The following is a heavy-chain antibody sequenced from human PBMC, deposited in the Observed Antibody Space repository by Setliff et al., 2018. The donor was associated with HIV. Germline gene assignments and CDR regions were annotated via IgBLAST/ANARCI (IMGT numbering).Heavy chain of an antibody. D-gene: IGHD3-22*01. J-gene: IGHJ3*02. CDR1: GGSISSHY. CDR3: ARDRRIYYDSSGYYDAFDI. V-gene: IGHV4-59*11. Sequence: SETLSLTCTVSGGSISSHYWSWIRQPPGKGLEWIGYIYYSGSTNYNTSLKSRVTISVDTSKNQFSLKLSSVTAADTAVYYCARDRRIYYDSSGYYDAFDIGGQGTMVTVAS. CDR2: IYYSGST.